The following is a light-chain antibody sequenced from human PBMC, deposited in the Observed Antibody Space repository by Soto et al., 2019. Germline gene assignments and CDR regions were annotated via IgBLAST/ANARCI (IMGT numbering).Light chain of an antibody. Sequence: DIVMTQSPPSLPVTPGEPASISCRSSQSLLHSNGYNYLDWYLQKPGQSPQLLIYLGSNRASGVPARFSGSGSGTDFTLKISRVESEDVGVYYCMQALQTPWTFGQGTKVEIK. CDR1: QSLLHSNGYNY. J-gene: IGKJ1*01. CDR2: LGS. V-gene: IGKV2-28*01. CDR3: MQALQTPWT.